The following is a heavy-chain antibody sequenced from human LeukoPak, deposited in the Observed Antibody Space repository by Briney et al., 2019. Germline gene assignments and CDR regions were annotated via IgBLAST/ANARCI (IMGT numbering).Heavy chain of an antibody. CDR1: GFTFTSSA. J-gene: IGHJ3*02. Sequence: SVKVSCKASGFTFTSSAVQWVRQARGQRLEWIGWIVVGSGNTNYAQKFQERVTITGDMSTSTAYMELSSLRSEDTAVYYCAAEGYDILTDDDAFDIWGQGTMVTVSS. V-gene: IGHV1-58*01. D-gene: IGHD3-9*01. CDR3: AAEGYDILTDDDAFDI. CDR2: IVVGSGNT.